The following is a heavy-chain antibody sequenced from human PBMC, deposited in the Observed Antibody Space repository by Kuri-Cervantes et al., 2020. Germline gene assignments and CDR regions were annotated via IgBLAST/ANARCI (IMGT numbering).Heavy chain of an antibody. D-gene: IGHD2-15*01. J-gene: IGHJ6*03. CDR1: GYTFTSYG. Sequence: ASVKVSCKASGYTFTSYGFSWVRQAPGQGLEWMGWISAYNGNTNYAQKLQGRVTMTTDTSTSTAYMELRSLRSDDTAVYYCARVHCSGGSCYMEYYYIDVWGKGTTVTVSS. CDR2: ISAYNGNT. CDR3: ARVHCSGGSCYMEYYYIDV. V-gene: IGHV1-18*01.